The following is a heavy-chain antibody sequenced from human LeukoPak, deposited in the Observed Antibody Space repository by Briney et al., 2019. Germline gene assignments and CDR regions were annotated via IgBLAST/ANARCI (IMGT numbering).Heavy chain of an antibody. CDR1: GFTFSSYS. CDR2: ISSSSSYI. CDR3: ARGRVATIDDAFDI. Sequence: GGSLRPSCAASGFTFSSYSMNWVRQAPGKGLEWVSSISSSSSYIYYADSVKGRFTISRDKAKNSLYLQMNSLRAEDTAVFYCARGRVATIDDAFDIWGQGTMVTASS. J-gene: IGHJ3*02. V-gene: IGHV3-21*01. D-gene: IGHD5-12*01.